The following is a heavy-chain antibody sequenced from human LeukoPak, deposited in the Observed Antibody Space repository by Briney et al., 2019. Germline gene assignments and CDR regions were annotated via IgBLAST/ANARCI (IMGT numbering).Heavy chain of an antibody. Sequence: SEPLSLPCAVYRGSFSGYYWSWIRQPPGKGLEWIGEINHSGSTNYNPSLKSRVTISVDTSKNQFSLKLNSVTAADTAVYYCARGLSRTPPGGYWGQGTLVTVSS. J-gene: IGHJ4*02. V-gene: IGHV4-34*01. CDR2: INHSGST. D-gene: IGHD2-2*01. CDR1: RGSFSGYY. CDR3: ARGLSRTPPGGY.